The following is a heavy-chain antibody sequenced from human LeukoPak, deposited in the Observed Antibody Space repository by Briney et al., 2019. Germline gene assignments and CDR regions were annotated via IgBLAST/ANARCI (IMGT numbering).Heavy chain of an antibody. CDR3: AKQMAVDYFDY. D-gene: IGHD5-24*01. Sequence: GRSMRLSCAASGFTFSNFGMHWVRQAPGKGLEWVAVISYDGKNEYYTDSVKGRFTISRDNAKNTVYLQMNSLKPEDTAVYYCAKQMAVDYFDYWGQGTLVTVSS. V-gene: IGHV3-30*18. CDR2: ISYDGKNE. J-gene: IGHJ4*02. CDR1: GFTFSNFG.